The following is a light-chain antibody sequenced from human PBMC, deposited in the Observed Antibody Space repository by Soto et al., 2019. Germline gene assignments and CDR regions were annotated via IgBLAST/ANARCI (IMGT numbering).Light chain of an antibody. CDR3: QQYGRSPFT. CDR1: QSVTSSY. J-gene: IGKJ3*01. CDR2: ATS. Sequence: EIVLTQSPGTLSLSPGEGATLSCRASQSVTSSYLAWYHQKPGQAPRLLIYATSSRATGIPDRFTGSGSGTDFTLTISRLEPEDFAVYYCQQYGRSPFTFGPGTTVDI. V-gene: IGKV3-20*01.